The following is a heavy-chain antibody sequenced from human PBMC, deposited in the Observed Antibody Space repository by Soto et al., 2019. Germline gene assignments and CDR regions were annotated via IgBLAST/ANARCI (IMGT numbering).Heavy chain of an antibody. Sequence: PGGSLRLSCAASGFTFSGYGMHWVRQAPGKGLEWVAVIWYDGSNKYYADSVKGRFTISRDNSKNTLYLQMNSLRAEDTAVYYCARGEATIFGVVMTRPFDYWGQGTLVTVSS. CDR3: ARGEATIFGVVMTRPFDY. D-gene: IGHD3-3*01. J-gene: IGHJ4*02. CDR1: GFTFSGYG. V-gene: IGHV3-33*01. CDR2: IWYDGSNK.